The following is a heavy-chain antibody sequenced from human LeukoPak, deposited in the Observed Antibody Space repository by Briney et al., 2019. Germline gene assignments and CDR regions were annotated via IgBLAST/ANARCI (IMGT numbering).Heavy chain of an antibody. V-gene: IGHV3-64*01. CDR3: AKVRGSAEIDY. Sequence: PGGSLRLSCAASGFTFSSYAMHWVRQAPGKGLEYVSAISSNGGSTYYANSVKGRFTISRDNSKNTLYLQMNSLRAEDTAIYYCAKVRGSAEIDYWGQGTLVTVSS. D-gene: IGHD6-25*01. CDR1: GFTFSSYA. J-gene: IGHJ4*02. CDR2: ISSNGGST.